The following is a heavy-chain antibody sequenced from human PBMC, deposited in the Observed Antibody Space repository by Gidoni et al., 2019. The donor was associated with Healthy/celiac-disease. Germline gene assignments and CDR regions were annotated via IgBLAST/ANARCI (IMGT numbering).Heavy chain of an antibody. J-gene: IGHJ4*02. CDR2: INHSGST. D-gene: IGHD2-2*01. CDR3: ARWVVVVPAAMEWGLYFDY. Sequence: QVQLQQWGAGLLKPSETLSLTCAVYGGSFSGYYWSWIRQPPGKGLEWIGEINHSGSTNYNPSLKSRVTISVDTSKNQFSLKLSSVTAADTAVYYCARWVVVVPAAMEWGLYFDYWGQGTLVTVSS. V-gene: IGHV4-34*01. CDR1: GGSFSGYY.